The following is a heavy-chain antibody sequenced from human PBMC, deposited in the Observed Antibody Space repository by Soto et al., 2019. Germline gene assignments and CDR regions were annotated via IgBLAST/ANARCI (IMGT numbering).Heavy chain of an antibody. CDR1: GGTFSSYA. CDR2: IIPIFVTA. J-gene: IGHJ6*02. V-gene: IGHV1-69*06. Sequence: QVQLVQSGAEVKKPGSSVKVSCKASGGTFSSYAISWVRQAPGQGLEWMGVIIPIFVTANYAQKFQGRVTITADKSTSTAYMELSSLRSEDTAVYYCASPTREWLPPARDYYYGMDVWGQGTTVTVSS. D-gene: IGHD3-3*01. CDR3: ASPTREWLPPARDYYYGMDV.